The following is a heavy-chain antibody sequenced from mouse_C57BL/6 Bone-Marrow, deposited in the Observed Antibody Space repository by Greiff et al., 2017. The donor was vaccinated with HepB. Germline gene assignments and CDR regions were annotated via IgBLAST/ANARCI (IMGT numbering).Heavy chain of an antibody. CDR3: ARGHSGDYDGDVPFAY. CDR1: DSEVFPIAY. V-gene: IGHV15-2*01. CDR2: ILPSIGRT. J-gene: IGHJ3*01. Sequence: QVQLKESGSELRSPGSSVKLSCKDFDSEVFPIAYMSWVRQKPGHGFEWIGGILPSIGRTIYGEKFEDKATLDADTLSNTAYLELNSLTSEDSAIYYCARGHSGDYDGDVPFAYWGQGTLVTVSA. D-gene: IGHD2-4*01.